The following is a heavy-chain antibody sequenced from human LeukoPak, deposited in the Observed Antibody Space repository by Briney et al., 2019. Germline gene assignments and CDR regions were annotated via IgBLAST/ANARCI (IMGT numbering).Heavy chain of an antibody. V-gene: IGHV3-53*01. Sequence: PGGSLRLSCAASGFTVSSNYMSWVRQAPGKGLDWVSIIYSGDNTYYADSVKGRFTISRDNSKNTLYLQMNSLRAEDTAVYYCARAVGYGDYNWFDPWGQGTLVTVSS. CDR1: GFTVSSNY. CDR2: IYSGDNT. J-gene: IGHJ5*02. CDR3: ARAVGYGDYNWFDP. D-gene: IGHD4-17*01.